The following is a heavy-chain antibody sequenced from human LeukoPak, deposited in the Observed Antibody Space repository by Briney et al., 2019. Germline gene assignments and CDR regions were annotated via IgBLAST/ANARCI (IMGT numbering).Heavy chain of an antibody. J-gene: IGHJ4*02. CDR3: ARGQRITMTD. D-gene: IGHD3-22*01. Sequence: SETLSLTCAVYGGSFSAYYWSWIRQPPGKGLEWIGEINHSGSTNYNPSLKSRVAISVDTSRNQFSLRLSSVAAADTAVYYCARGQRITMTDWGQGTLVTVSS. V-gene: IGHV4-34*01. CDR2: INHSGST. CDR1: GGSFSAYY.